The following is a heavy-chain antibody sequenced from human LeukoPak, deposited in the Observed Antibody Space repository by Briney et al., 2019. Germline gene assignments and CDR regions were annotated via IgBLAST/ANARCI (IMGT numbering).Heavy chain of an antibody. CDR1: GGSISSYY. CDR2: IYYSGSA. V-gene: IGHV4-59*01. D-gene: IGHD2-21*01. Sequence: SETLSLTCTVSGGSISSYYWSWIRQPPGKGLEWIGYIYYSGSANYNPPLKSRVTISVDTSKNQFSLKLSSVTAADTAVYYCARVWAISGDYYYYGMDVWGQGTTVTVSS. J-gene: IGHJ6*02. CDR3: ARVWAISGDYYYYGMDV.